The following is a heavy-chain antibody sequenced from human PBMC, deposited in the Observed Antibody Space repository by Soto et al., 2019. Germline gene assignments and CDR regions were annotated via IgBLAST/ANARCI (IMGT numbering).Heavy chain of an antibody. D-gene: IGHD6-13*01. J-gene: IGHJ4*02. CDR3: AIRMYSTRWYYLDY. CDR1: GFTVSSYA. Sequence: EMQLLESGGGLVQARGSLSVSCAASGFTVSSYALNWVRQAPGKGLEWVSGISASTYYADSVKGRFTISRDTSKNTLYLQMNSLRAEDTAIYFCAIRMYSTRWYYLDYWGQGTLVTVSS. V-gene: IGHV3-23*01. CDR2: ISAST.